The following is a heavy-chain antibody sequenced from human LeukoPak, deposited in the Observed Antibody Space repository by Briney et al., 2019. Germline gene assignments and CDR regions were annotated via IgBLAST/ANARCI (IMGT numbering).Heavy chain of an antibody. CDR3: ARGYSGSYYLLDWFDP. V-gene: IGHV1-69*05. CDR1: GGTFSSYA. Sequence: SVKVSCKASGGTFSSYAISWVRQAPGQGLEWMGGIIPIFGTANYAQKFQVRVTITTDESTSTAYMELSSLRSEDTAVYYCARGYSGSYYLLDWFDPWGQGTLVTVSS. D-gene: IGHD1-26*01. J-gene: IGHJ5*02. CDR2: IIPIFGTA.